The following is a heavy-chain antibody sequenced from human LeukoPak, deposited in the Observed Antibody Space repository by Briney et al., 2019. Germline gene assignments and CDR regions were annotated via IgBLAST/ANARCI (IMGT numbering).Heavy chain of an antibody. CDR1: GGSIISYY. J-gene: IGHJ4*02. V-gene: IGHV4-59*01. CDR2: IYNSGST. CDR3: ARGGSYLGHCDY. D-gene: IGHD1-26*01. Sequence: SETLSLTCTVSGGSIISYYWSWIRQSPGKGLGWIAYIYNSGSTNYNPSLKSRVTISVDTSKNKFSLKLCCVTAADTAVYYCARGGSYLGHCDYWGQGSLVTVSS.